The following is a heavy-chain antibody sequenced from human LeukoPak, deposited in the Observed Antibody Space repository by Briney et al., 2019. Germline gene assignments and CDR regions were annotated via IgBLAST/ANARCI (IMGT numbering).Heavy chain of an antibody. D-gene: IGHD6-19*01. CDR3: AKGSSGWYYYFNY. J-gene: IGHJ4*01. CDR1: GFTFDDYA. CDR2: ISWNSGSI. Sequence: GGSLRLSCAASGFTFDDYAMHWVRQAQGKGLEWVSGISWNSGSIGYADSVKGRFTISRDNAKNSLYLQMNSLRAEDMALYYCAKGSSGWYYYFNYWGQGTLVTVSS. V-gene: IGHV3-9*03.